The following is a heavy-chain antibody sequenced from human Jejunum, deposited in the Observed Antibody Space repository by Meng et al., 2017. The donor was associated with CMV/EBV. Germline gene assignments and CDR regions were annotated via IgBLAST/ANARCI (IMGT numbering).Heavy chain of an antibody. D-gene: IGHD4-17*01. J-gene: IGHJ4*02. CDR3: IRGPYGADSWYDY. CDR2: INTDGSNT. V-gene: IGHV3-74*01. CDR1: GFTISTDW. Sequence: SGFTISTDWMHWVRQVPGKGLEWVSRINTDGSNTNYADSVKGRFTISRDNAKSTLYLQMNSLTAEDTAVYYCIRGPYGADSWYDYWGQGTLVTVSS.